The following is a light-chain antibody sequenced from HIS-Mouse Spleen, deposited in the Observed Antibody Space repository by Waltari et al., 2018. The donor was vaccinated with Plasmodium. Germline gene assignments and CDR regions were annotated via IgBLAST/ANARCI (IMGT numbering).Light chain of an antibody. V-gene: IGLV2-8*01. J-gene: IGLJ2*01. CDR1: SSDVGGYNY. CDR3: SSYAGSNNLV. CDR2: EVS. Sequence: QSALTQPPSASGSPGQSVTISCTGTSSDVGGYNYVSWYQQHPGKAPKLMIYEVSKRPSGVPDRVSGSKSVNTVSLTVSGLQAEDEADYYCSSYAGSNNLVFGGGTKLTVL.